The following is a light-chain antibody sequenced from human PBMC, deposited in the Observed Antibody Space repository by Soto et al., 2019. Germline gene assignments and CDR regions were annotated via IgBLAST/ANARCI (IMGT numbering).Light chain of an antibody. V-gene: IGLV3-21*01. CDR3: QVWDSGSAHVV. CDR2: SDT. J-gene: IGLJ2*01. Sequence: SYELTQPPSVSVAPGKTASISCGGNDIGSKGVHWYKQKPGQASVLVIYSDTDLPPVIPERFSGSNSANLATLTISRVEAGDEADYYCQVWDSGSAHVVFGGGTKVTVL. CDR1: DIGSKG.